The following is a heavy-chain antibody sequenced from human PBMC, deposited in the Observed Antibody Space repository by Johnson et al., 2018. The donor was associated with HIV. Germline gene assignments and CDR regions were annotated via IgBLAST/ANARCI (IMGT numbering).Heavy chain of an antibody. D-gene: IGHD3-3*01. J-gene: IGHJ3*02. CDR2: DGGNK. Sequence: DGGNKYYADSVKGRVTISGDNSKNTLYLQMNSLRVEDTAVYYCARDPEWSAFDIWGQGTMVTVSS. CDR3: ARDPEWSAFDI. V-gene: IGHV3-30*07.